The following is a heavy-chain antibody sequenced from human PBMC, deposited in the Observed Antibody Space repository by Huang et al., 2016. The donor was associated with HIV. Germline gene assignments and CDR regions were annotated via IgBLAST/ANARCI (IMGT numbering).Heavy chain of an antibody. CDR3: ARDWSFGSSTSPAD. V-gene: IGHV1-2*02. D-gene: IGHD6-6*01. Sequence: QVQLVQSGAEVKNPGASVRVSCKASGYTFTDSNIHWGRQAPGQGLEWMGWINPKRGATSYAQRFQGMVTMTRDTTISTVHMDLRRIQSDDTAVYFCARDWSFGSSTSPADWGQGTLVTVSS. CDR1: GYTFTDSN. J-gene: IGHJ4*02. CDR2: INPKRGAT.